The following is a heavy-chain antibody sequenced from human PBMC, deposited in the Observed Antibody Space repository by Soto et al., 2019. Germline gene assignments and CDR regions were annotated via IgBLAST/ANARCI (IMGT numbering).Heavy chain of an antibody. D-gene: IGHD3-3*01. V-gene: IGHV3-21*01. CDR2: ISTRSQYI. Sequence: PGGSLRLSCVGSGFTFSDYNINWVRQAPGKGLEWVSSISTRSQYIYQPDSMKGRVTISRDDAKNSVYLQMNSLRAEDTAVYYCSRSPEVGVRGGYWGQGTLVTVSS. CDR1: GFTFSDYN. CDR3: SRSPEVGVRGGY. J-gene: IGHJ4*02.